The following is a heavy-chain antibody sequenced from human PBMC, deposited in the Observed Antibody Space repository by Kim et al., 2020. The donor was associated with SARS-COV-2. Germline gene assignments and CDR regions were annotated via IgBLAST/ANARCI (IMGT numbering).Heavy chain of an antibody. CDR1: GGSISSGGYY. D-gene: IGHD3-3*01. CDR2: IYYSGST. Sequence: SETLSLTCTVSGGSISSGGYYWSWIRQHPGKGLEWIGYIYYSGSTYYNPSLKGRVTISVDTSKNQFSLKLSSVTAADTAVYYCARVVGISTIFGVVIETYFDYWGQGTLVTVSS. V-gene: IGHV4-31*03. J-gene: IGHJ4*02. CDR3: ARVVGISTIFGVVIETYFDY.